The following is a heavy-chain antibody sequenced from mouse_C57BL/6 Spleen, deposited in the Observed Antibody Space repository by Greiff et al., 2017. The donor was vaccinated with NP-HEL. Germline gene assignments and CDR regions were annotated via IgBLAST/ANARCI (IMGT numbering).Heavy chain of an antibody. CDR2: IYPGDGDT. D-gene: IGHD1-1*01. Sequence: VKLVESGPELVKPGASVKISCKASGYAFSSSWMNWVKQRPGKGLEWIGRIYPGDGDTNYNGKFKGKATLTADKSSSTAYMQLSSLTSEDSAVYFCARDHYGSYYYAMDYWGQGTSVTVSS. CDR1: GYAFSSSW. V-gene: IGHV1-82*01. CDR3: ARDHYGSYYYAMDY. J-gene: IGHJ4*01.